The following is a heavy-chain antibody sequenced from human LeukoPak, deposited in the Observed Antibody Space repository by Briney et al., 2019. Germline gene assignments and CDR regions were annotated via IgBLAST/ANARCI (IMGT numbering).Heavy chain of an antibody. Sequence: GGSLRLSCAASGFTFSDYYMSWIRQAPGKGLEWVSYISSSGSTIYYADSVKGRFTISRDNAKNSLYLQMNSLRAEDTAVYYCARAASWGDQLLSMDVWGKGTTVTVSS. J-gene: IGHJ6*04. V-gene: IGHV3-11*01. D-gene: IGHD2-2*01. CDR1: GFTFSDYY. CDR2: ISSSGSTI. CDR3: ARAASWGDQLLSMDV.